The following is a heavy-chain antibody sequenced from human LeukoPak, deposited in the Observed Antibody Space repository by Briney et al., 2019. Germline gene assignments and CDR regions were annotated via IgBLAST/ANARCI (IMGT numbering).Heavy chain of an antibody. V-gene: IGHV3-48*03. CDR1: GFTFSIYE. Sequence: GGSLRLSCSASGFTFSIYEMNWVRRAPGQGLEGVSYISSSGSTIYYADSVKGRFTISRDNAKNSLYLQMNSLRGEDTAIYYCARDGDSYGYGIDYWGQGTLVAVSP. CDR2: ISSSGSTI. CDR3: ARDGDSYGYGIDY. J-gene: IGHJ4*02. D-gene: IGHD5-18*01.